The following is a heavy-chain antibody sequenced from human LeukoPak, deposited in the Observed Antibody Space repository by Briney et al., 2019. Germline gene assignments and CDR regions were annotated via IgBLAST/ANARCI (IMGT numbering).Heavy chain of an antibody. CDR1: GYTFTTHG. J-gene: IGHJ4*02. CDR3: ARDWPTVITDY. V-gene: IGHV1-18*01. CDR2: IGTSKGDT. D-gene: IGHD4-11*01. Sequence: GASVKVSCKTSGYTFTTHGISWVRQAPGQGLEWMGWIGTSKGDTNYAQKFKGRLTMTTDRSTSTAYMELRSLSSDDTAVYCCARDWPTVITDYWGQGTLVTVSS.